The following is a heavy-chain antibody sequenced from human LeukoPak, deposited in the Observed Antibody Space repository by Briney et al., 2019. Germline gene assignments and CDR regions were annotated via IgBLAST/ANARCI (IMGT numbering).Heavy chain of an antibody. CDR3: ARVLDYYGSGIYSFDY. CDR2: SYHTGST. Sequence: SETLSLTCTVSGYSISTGYYWGWIRQPPGKGLEWIGGSYHTGSTYYNPSLKSRLTISVDTSKSQFSLKLTSVTAADTAVYYCARVLDYYGSGIYSFDYCGQGILVTVSS. D-gene: IGHD3-10*01. J-gene: IGHJ4*02. CDR1: GYSISTGYY. V-gene: IGHV4-38-2*02.